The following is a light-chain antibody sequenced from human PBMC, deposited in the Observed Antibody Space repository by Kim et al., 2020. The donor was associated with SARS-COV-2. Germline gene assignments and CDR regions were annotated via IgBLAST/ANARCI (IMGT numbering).Light chain of an antibody. J-gene: IGLJ3*02. Sequence: SYELTQPPSVSVAPGETASITCGGDNIRTYSVHWYQQKPGQAPVVVIQYDYDRPSGIPERFSGSNSGNTATLTISSVEAGDEADYWCQVWDASSPCVFGGGTQLTVL. V-gene: IGLV3-21*04. CDR3: QVWDASSPCV. CDR2: YDY. CDR1: NIRTYS.